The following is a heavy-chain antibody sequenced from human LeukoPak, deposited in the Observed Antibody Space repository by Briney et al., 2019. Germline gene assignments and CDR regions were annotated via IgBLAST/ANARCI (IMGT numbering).Heavy chain of an antibody. J-gene: IGHJ4*02. CDR2: INHSGST. D-gene: IGHD3-22*01. CDR1: GGSFSGYY. CDR3: ARGHDSSGYRIDY. V-gene: IGHV4-34*01. Sequence: SETLSLTCAVYGGSFSGYYWSWICQPPGKGLEWIGEINHSGSTNYNPSLKSRVTISVDTSKNQFSLKLSSVTAADTAVYYCARGHDSSGYRIDYWGQGTLVTVSS.